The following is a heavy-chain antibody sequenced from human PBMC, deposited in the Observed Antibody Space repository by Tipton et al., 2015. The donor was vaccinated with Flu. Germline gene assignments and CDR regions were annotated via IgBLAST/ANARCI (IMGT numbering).Heavy chain of an antibody. CDR2: INHSGST. Sequence: TLSLTCAVYGGSFSDYYWTWIRQPPGKGLEWIGDINHSGSTNYSPSLKSRVTMSVDTSKNQFSLKLFAVTAADTAVYFCARGGTLMDFDYWGQGTLVTLSS. D-gene: IGHD2-8*01. CDR3: ARGGTLMDFDY. J-gene: IGHJ4*02. CDR1: GGSFSDYY. V-gene: IGHV4-34*01.